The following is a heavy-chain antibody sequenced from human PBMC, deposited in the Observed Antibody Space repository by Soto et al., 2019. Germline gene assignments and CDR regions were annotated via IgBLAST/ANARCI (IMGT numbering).Heavy chain of an antibody. V-gene: IGHV5-51*01. CDR1: GYSFTTNW. CDR3: ARHSGVAEDRQYPRDYFHY. D-gene: IGHD6-13*01. J-gene: IGHJ4*02. CDR2: IYPGDSDT. Sequence: GESLKISCKGSGYSFTTNWIGWVRQMPGKGLEWMGVIYPGDSDTRYSPSFQGQVAISADKSINTAYLQWSSLKASDTAMYYCARHSGVAEDRQYPRDYFHYWGQGTLVTVSS.